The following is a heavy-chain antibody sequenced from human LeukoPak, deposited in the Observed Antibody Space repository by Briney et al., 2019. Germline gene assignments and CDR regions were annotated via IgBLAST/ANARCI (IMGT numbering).Heavy chain of an antibody. D-gene: IGHD7-27*01. J-gene: IGHJ4*02. CDR1: GASISNYY. Sequence: SETLSLTCTVSGASISNYYWSWIRQPAGKGLEWIGRLCTSGSINFNPSLKSRITMSVDTSKNQFSLRLSSVTAADTAVYYCAGATWGSGYFDYWGQGTLVTVSS. V-gene: IGHV4-4*07. CDR3: AGATWGSGYFDY. CDR2: LCTSGSI.